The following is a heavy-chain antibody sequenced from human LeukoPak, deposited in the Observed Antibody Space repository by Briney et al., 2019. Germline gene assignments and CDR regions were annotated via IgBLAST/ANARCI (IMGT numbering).Heavy chain of an antibody. V-gene: IGHV5-51*01. CDR2: IYPGDSDT. D-gene: IGHD3-10*01. Sequence: PGGSLRLSCTASGYTFSTYWMSWVRQMPEKGLEWMGIIYPGDSDTRYSPSFQGQVTISADKSINNAYLQWSSLKASDTAMYYCARSGSKTYYPFHVGWGYWGQGTLVTVSS. CDR1: GYTFSTYW. J-gene: IGHJ4*02. CDR3: ARSGSKTYYPFHVGWGY.